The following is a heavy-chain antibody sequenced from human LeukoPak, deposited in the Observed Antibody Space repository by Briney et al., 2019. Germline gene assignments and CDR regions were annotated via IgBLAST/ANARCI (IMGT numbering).Heavy chain of an antibody. CDR3: ARDFLYGSGSYPYYFDY. CDR2: ISSSGSTI. J-gene: IGHJ4*02. D-gene: IGHD3-10*01. Sequence: PGGSLRLSCAASGFTFSSYEMNWVRQAPGKGLEWVSYISSSGSTIYYADSVKGRFTISRDNAKNSLYLQMNSLRAEDTAVYYCARDFLYGSGSYPYYFDYWGQGTLVTVSS. V-gene: IGHV3-48*03. CDR1: GFTFSSYE.